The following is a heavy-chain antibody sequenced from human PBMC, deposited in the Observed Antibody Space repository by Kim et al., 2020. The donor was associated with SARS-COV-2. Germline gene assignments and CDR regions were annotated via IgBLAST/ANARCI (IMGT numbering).Heavy chain of an antibody. V-gene: IGHV3-7*01. CDR2: IEQDGSGR. CDR3: AGGVAGDY. J-gene: IGHJ4*02. D-gene: IGHD6-13*01. CDR1: GFSISNYW. Sequence: GGSLRLSCAASGFSISNYWMTWVRQAPGKGLEWVANIEQDGSGRYYGDSVKGRFTISRDNAKNSVYLQMNSLRAEVTSVYYCAGGVAGDYWGQGALVTVSS.